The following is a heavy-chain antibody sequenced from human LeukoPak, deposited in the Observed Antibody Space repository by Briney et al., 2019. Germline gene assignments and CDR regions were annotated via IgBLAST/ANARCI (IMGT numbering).Heavy chain of an antibody. V-gene: IGHV4-39*01. CDR3: ARALPDIVVVVAATRNRFDP. Sequence: SETLSLTCTVSSGSISSSSYYWGWIRQPPGKGLEWIGSIYDSGSTYYNPSLKSRVTISVDTSKNQFSLKLSSVTAADTAVYYCARALPDIVVVVAATRNRFDPWGQGTLVTVSS. CDR2: IYDSGST. J-gene: IGHJ5*02. CDR1: SGSISSSSYY. D-gene: IGHD2-15*01.